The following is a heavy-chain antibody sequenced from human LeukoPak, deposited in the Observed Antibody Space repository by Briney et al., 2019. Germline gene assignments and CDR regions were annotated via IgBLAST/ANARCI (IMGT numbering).Heavy chain of an antibody. CDR2: IYYSGST. D-gene: IGHD3-22*01. CDR1: GGSISSYY. CDR3: ARLGDSSGPRDY. Sequence: SETLSLTCTVSGGSISSYYWSWIRQPPGKGLEWIGYIYYSGSTNYNPSLKSRVTISVGTSKNQFSLKLSSVTAADTAVYYCARLGDSSGPRDYWGQGTLVTVSS. V-gene: IGHV4-59*08. J-gene: IGHJ4*02.